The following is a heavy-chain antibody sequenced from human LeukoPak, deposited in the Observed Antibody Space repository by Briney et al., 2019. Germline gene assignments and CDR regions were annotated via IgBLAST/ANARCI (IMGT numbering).Heavy chain of an antibody. Sequence: ASVKVSCKASGYTFTGYYMHWVRQAPGQGLEWMGWISAYNGNTNYAQKLQGRVTMTTDTSTSTAYMELRSLRSDDTAVYYCARVGGIYCSSTSCYVDWFDPWGQGTLVTVSS. V-gene: IGHV1-18*04. D-gene: IGHD2-2*01. J-gene: IGHJ5*02. CDR1: GYTFTGYY. CDR2: ISAYNGNT. CDR3: ARVGGIYCSSTSCYVDWFDP.